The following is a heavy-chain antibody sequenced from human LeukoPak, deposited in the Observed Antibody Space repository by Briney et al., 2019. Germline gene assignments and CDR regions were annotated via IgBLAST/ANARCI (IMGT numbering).Heavy chain of an antibody. V-gene: IGHV3-21*01. CDR3: AREDAVTTFFDY. CDR1: GFTFSSYS. CDR2: ISSSSSYI. D-gene: IGHD4-11*01. J-gene: IGHJ4*02. Sequence: GGSLRLSCAASGFTFSSYSMNWVRRAPGKGLEWVSSISSSSSYIYYADSVKGRFTISRDNAKNSLYLQMNSLRAEDTAVYYCAREDAVTTFFDYWGQGTLVTVSS.